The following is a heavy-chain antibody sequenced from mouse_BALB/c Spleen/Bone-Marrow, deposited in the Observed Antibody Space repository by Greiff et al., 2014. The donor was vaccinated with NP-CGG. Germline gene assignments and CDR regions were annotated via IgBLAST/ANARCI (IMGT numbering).Heavy chain of an antibody. D-gene: IGHD2-14*01. Sequence: QVQLQQSGAELVRPGVSVKISCKGSGYTLTDYAIHWVKQSHAKSLEWIGLISGYYGDAIYNQKFKGKATMTVDKSSSTAYMDLARLTSEDSAIYYCARSGKVRNAIDYWGQGTSVTVSS. CDR1: GYTLTDYA. CDR2: ISGYYGDA. V-gene: IGHV1S137*01. CDR3: ARSGKVRNAIDY. J-gene: IGHJ4*01.